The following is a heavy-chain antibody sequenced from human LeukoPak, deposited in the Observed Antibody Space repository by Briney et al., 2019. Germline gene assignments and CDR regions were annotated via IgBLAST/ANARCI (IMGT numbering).Heavy chain of an antibody. V-gene: IGHV3-9*01. J-gene: IGHJ3*02. D-gene: IGHD6-13*01. Sequence: GGSLRLSCAASGFTFDDYAMHWVRHAPGKGLEWVSGISWNSGSIGYADSVKGRFTISRDNAKNSLYLQMNSLRAEDTALYYCAKGHSSSWFDAFDIWGQGTMVTVSS. CDR1: GFTFDDYA. CDR2: ISWNSGSI. CDR3: AKGHSSSWFDAFDI.